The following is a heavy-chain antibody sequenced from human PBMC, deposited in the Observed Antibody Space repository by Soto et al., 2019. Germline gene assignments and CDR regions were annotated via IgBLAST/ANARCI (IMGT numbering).Heavy chain of an antibody. J-gene: IGHJ5*02. CDR2: INHSGST. CDR3: ARQYYYGSGSFDP. V-gene: IGHV4-34*01. Sequence: SETLSLTCAVYGGSFSGYYWSWIRQPPGKGLEWIGEINHSGSTNYNPSLKSRVTISVDTSKNQFSLKLSSVTAADTAVYYCARQYYYGSGSFDPWGQGTLVTVSS. D-gene: IGHD3-10*01. CDR1: GGSFSGYY.